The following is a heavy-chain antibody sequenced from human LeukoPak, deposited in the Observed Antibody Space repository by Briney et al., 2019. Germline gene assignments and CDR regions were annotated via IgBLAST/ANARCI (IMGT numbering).Heavy chain of an antibody. D-gene: IGHD2-15*01. CDR3: ARDHPPLRDLYCSGGSCYSSVIEYYFDY. CDR2: ISYDGSNK. V-gene: IGHV3-30-3*01. CDR1: GFTFNDYA. J-gene: IGHJ4*02. Sequence: GRSLRLSCAVSGFTFNDYAMHWVRQAPGKGLEWVAVISYDGSNKYYADSVKGRFTISRDNSKNTLYLQMNSLRAEDTAVYYCARDHPPLRDLYCSGGSCYSSVIEYYFDYWGQGTLVTVSS.